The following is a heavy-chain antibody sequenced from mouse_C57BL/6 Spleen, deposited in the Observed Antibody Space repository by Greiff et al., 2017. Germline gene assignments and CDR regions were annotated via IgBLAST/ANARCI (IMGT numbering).Heavy chain of an antibody. CDR1: GYTFTSYW. Sequence: VQLQQPGAELVKPGASVKLSCKASGYTFTSYWMQWVKQRPGQGLEWIGEIDPSDSYTNYNQKFKGKATLPVDTSSSTAYMQLSSLTSEDSAVYYCSYYYGSSYHWYVDVWGTGTTVTVSS. V-gene: IGHV1-50*01. CDR2: IDPSDSYT. J-gene: IGHJ1*03. D-gene: IGHD1-1*01. CDR3: SYYYGSSYHWYVDV.